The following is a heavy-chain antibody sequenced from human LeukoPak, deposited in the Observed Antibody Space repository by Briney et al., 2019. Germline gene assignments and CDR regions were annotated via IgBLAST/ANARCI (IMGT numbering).Heavy chain of an antibody. CDR2: INPNSGGT. Sequence: GASVKVSCTASGYTFTGYYMHWVRQAPGQGLEWMGWINPNSGGTNYAHKFQGRVTMTRDTSISTAYMELRSLRSDDTAVYYCARVGASGSYGSPDAFDYWGQGTLVTVSS. D-gene: IGHD1-26*01. V-gene: IGHV1-2*02. CDR3: ARVGASGSYGSPDAFDY. CDR1: GYTFTGYY. J-gene: IGHJ4*02.